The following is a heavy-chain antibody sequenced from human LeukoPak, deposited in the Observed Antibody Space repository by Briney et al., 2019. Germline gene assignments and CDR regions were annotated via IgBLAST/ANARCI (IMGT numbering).Heavy chain of an antibody. CDR1: GGSISSYY. J-gene: IGHJ4*02. Sequence: PSETLSLTCSVSGGSISSYYWSWIRQSPGKGLEWIGCIYYSGSTNYNPSLKSRVTISVDTSKNQFSLKLSSVTAADTAVYYCAKVAAAGTEQDYFDYWGQGTLVTVSS. CDR2: IYYSGST. V-gene: IGHV4-59*01. D-gene: IGHD6-13*01. CDR3: AKVAAAGTEQDYFDY.